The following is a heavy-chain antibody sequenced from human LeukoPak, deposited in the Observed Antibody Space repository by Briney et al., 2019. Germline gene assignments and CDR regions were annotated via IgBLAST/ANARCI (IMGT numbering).Heavy chain of an antibody. CDR1: GFTFSSYG. CDR2: IWYDGSNK. Sequence: GGSLRLSCAASGFTFSSYGMHWVRRAPGKGLEWVAVIWYDGSNKYYADSVKGRFTISRDNSKNTLYLQMNSLRAEDTAVYYCARDDITIFGVVIIYYGMDVWGQGTTVTVSS. J-gene: IGHJ6*02. V-gene: IGHV3-33*01. D-gene: IGHD3-3*01. CDR3: ARDDITIFGVVIIYYGMDV.